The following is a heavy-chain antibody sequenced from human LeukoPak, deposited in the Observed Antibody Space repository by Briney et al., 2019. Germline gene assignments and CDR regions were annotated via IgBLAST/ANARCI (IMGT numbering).Heavy chain of an antibody. D-gene: IGHD3-10*01. V-gene: IGHV4-39*01. CDR1: GGSISSSSYY. CDR3: AGEDRYGSGSYIDY. CDR2: IYYSGST. J-gene: IGHJ4*02. Sequence: SETLSLTCTVSGGSISSSSYYWGWIRQPPGKGLEWTGSIYYSGSTYYNPSLKSRVTISVDTSKNQFSLKLSSVTAADTAVYYCAGEDRYGSGSYIDYWGQGTLVTVSS.